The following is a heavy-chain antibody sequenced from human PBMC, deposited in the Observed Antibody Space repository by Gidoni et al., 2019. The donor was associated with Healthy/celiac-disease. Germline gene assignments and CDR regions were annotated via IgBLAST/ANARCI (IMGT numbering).Heavy chain of an antibody. V-gene: IGHV3-13*01. Sequence: EVQLVESGGGLVQPGGSLRLSCAASGFTFSSYDMHWVRQATGKGLEWVSAIGTAGDTYYPGSVKGRFTISRENAKNSLYLQMNSLRAGDTAVYYCARGGDDYGDYDAFDIWGQGTMVTVSS. D-gene: IGHD4-17*01. J-gene: IGHJ3*02. CDR1: GFTFSSYD. CDR3: ARGGDDYGDYDAFDI. CDR2: IGTAGDT.